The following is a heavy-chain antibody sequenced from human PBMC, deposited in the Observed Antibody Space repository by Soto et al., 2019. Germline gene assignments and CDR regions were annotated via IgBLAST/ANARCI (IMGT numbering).Heavy chain of an antibody. CDR1: GFTFSSYG. Sequence: GGSLRLSCAASGFTFSSYGMHWVRQAPGKGLECVAVISYDGSNKYYADSVKGRFTISRDNSKNTLYLQMNSLRAEDTAVYYCAKGKVVPAAMVLRDYYYYGMDVWGQGTTVTVSS. J-gene: IGHJ6*02. V-gene: IGHV3-30*18. D-gene: IGHD2-2*01. CDR3: AKGKVVPAAMVLRDYYYYGMDV. CDR2: ISYDGSNK.